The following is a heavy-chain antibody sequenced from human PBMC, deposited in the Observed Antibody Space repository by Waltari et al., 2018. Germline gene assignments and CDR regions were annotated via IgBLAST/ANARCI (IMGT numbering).Heavy chain of an antibody. CDR2: IYLRGGKK. D-gene: IGHD2-2*01. CDR3: AKELTRNCFDA. Sequence: EVQLLESGGGLVQPGGSLRLSCAASGFTLSTYAMSWVRQAPGKGLRWGSTIYLRGGKKFYAAAVKGRFTISGDNSRNTLYLEMNSLRAEDTAVYYCAKELTRNCFDAWGQGTLVTVSS. J-gene: IGHJ4*02. V-gene: IGHV3-23*01. CDR1: GFTLSTYA.